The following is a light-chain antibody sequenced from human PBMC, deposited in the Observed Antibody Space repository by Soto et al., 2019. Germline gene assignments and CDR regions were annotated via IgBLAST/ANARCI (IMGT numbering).Light chain of an antibody. Sequence: EIVLTQSPATLSLSPGERATLSCRASRSVGTSLAWSQQRPGQAPRLLIYGASTRAAVIPARISGGGSRTEFTLISSLLEEEDFAVYYCQQYGSSGTFGQGTKVDIK. CDR3: QQYGSSGT. CDR1: RSVGTS. V-gene: IGKV3-20*01. CDR2: GAS. J-gene: IGKJ1*01.